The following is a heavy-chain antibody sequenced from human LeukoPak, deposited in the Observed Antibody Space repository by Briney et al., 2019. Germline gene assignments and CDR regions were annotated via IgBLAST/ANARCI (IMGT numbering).Heavy chain of an antibody. CDR3: ARADYGGNSAAFAI. V-gene: IGHV4-59*02. CDR2: IYSSGNT. D-gene: IGHD4-23*01. CDR1: GGSVKNYY. J-gene: IGHJ3*02. Sequence: TSETLSLTCSVSGGSVKNYYSNWIRQPPGKGLEWIGYIYSSGNTYFNPSLTSRVTISIDAAKIQFSLNLASVTAADTAVYYCARADYGGNSAAFAIWGHGTMVTVSS.